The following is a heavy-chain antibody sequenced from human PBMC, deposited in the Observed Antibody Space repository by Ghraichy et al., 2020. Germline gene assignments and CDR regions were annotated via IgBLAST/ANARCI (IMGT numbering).Heavy chain of an antibody. V-gene: IGHV3-74*01. CDR2: VKSDASMI. CDR1: GFTFSRHW. Sequence: GGSLRLSCAASGFTFSRHWMHWVCQVPGKGLVWDSRVKSDASMIHYADAVKGRFTISRDNAKNMLYLQMSSLRAEDTAVYYCAREAYYGFDVWGQGTTVTVSS. J-gene: IGHJ6*02. CDR3: AREAYYGFDV.